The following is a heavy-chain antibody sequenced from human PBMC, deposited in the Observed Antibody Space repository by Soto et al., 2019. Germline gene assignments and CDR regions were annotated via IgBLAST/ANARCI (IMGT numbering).Heavy chain of an antibody. CDR2: IYYSGST. D-gene: IGHD6-13*01. Sequence: PSETLSLTCTVSGGSISSYYWSWIRQPPGKGLEWVGYIYYSGSTKYNPSLTSRVTISVDTSKNQFSLKLSSVTAADAAVYYCARREGQLAAFDIWGQGT. V-gene: IGHV4-59*01. CDR3: ARREGQLAAFDI. J-gene: IGHJ3*02. CDR1: GGSISSYY.